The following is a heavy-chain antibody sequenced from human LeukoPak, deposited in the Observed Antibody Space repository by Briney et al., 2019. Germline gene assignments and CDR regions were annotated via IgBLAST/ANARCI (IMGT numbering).Heavy chain of an antibody. D-gene: IGHD2-15*01. V-gene: IGHV3-48*03. CDR2: ISSSGSTI. J-gene: IGHJ4*02. CDR1: GFTFSSYE. Sequence: GGSLRLSCAASGFTFSSYEMNWVRQAPGKGLEWVSYISSSGSTIYYADSVKGRFTISRDNAKNSLYLQMNSLRAEDTGVYYCVTDNEGGLHRGSIGYWGQGTLVTVSS. CDR3: VTDNEGGLHRGSIGY.